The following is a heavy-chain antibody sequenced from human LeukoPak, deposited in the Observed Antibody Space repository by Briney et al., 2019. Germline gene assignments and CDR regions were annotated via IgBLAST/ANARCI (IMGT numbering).Heavy chain of an antibody. D-gene: IGHD2-15*01. CDR2: ISGRGGRT. CDR1: GFTFSTYA. J-gene: IGHJ6*03. Sequence: GGSLSLSCAASGFTFSTYAMKWVRHPPGKGLEWVSAISGRGGRTYHADSVKGRPTISRHQSKDSTYLQMNSLRGEGRALNCGAKDHVDIVGVVAATDYYYYYMDVWGKGTTVTVSS. CDR3: AKDHVDIVGVVAATDYYYYYMDV. V-gene: IGHV3-23*01.